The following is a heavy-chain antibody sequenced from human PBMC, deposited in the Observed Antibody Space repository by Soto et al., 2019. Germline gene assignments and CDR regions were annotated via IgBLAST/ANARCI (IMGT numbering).Heavy chain of an antibody. V-gene: IGHV1-69*12. CDR1: GGTFSSYA. CDR2: IIPIFGTA. D-gene: IGHD3-22*01. J-gene: IGHJ4*02. CDR3: ARDPNPRYYYDSTGGNY. Sequence: QVQLVQSGAEVKKPGSSVKVSCKASGGTFSSYAISWVRQAPGQGLEWMGGIIPIFGTANYAQKFQGRVTIPADESTSTAYMELSSLRSEDTAVYYCARDPNPRYYYDSTGGNYWGQGTLVTVSS.